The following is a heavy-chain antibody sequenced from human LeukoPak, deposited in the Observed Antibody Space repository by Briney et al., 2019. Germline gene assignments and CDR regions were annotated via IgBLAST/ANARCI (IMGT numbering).Heavy chain of an antibody. CDR1: GGSFSGYY. CDR3: ATNAGETNNYYYYMDV. CDR2: INHSGST. V-gene: IGHV4-34*01. Sequence: PSETLSLTCAVYGGSFSGYYWSWIRQPPGKGLEWIGEINHSGSTNYNPSLKSRVTISVDTSKNQFSLKLSSVTAADTAVYYCATNAGETNNYYYYMDVWGKGTTVTVSS. J-gene: IGHJ6*03. D-gene: IGHD3-10*01.